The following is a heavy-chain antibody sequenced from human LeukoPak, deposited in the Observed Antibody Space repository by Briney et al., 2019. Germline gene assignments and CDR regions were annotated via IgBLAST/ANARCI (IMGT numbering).Heavy chain of an antibody. V-gene: IGHV3-30*04. CDR1: GFTFSSYA. Sequence: SGGSLRLSCAASGFTFSSYAMHWVRQAPGKGLEWVAVISYDGSNKYYADSVKGRFTISRDNSKNTLYLQMNSLRAEDTAVYYCARDRAYSYYDFWSGYYVNWFDPWGQVTLVTVSS. J-gene: IGHJ5*02. CDR2: ISYDGSNK. CDR3: ARDRAYSYYDFWSGYYVNWFDP. D-gene: IGHD3-3*01.